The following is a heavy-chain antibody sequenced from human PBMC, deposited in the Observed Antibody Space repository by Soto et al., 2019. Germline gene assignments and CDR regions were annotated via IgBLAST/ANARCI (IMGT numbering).Heavy chain of an antibody. CDR2: IWYDGSNK. V-gene: IGHV3-33*01. D-gene: IGHD3-10*01. J-gene: IGHJ6*02. CDR3: ARDAVLGINMVRGVPPGGMDV. CDR1: GFTFSSYG. Sequence: GGSLRLSCAASGFTFSSYGMHWVRQAPGKGLEWVAVIWYDGSNKYYGDSVKGRFTISRDNSKNMLYLQVSSLRAEDTAVYYCARDAVLGINMVRGVPPGGMDVWGQGTTVTVSS.